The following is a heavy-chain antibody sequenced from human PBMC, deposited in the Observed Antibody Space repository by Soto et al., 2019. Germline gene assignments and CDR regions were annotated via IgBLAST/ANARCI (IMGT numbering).Heavy chain of an antibody. J-gene: IGHJ4*02. CDR2: INAGNGNT. CDR1: GYTFTSYA. D-gene: IGHD3-16*01. V-gene: IGHV1-3*01. Sequence: QVQLVQSGAEVKKPGASVKVSCKASGYTFTSYAMHWVRQAPGQRLEWMGWINAGNGNTKYSQKFQGKVTITRDTPASTAYMELSSLRSDDTAVYYCARNGVGGGSFFDYWGQGTLVTVSS. CDR3: ARNGVGGGSFFDY.